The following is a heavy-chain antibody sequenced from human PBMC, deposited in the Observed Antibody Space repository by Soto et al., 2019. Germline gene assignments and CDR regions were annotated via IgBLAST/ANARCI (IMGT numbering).Heavy chain of an antibody. CDR2: VNAGNGNT. D-gene: IGHD3-22*01. V-gene: IGHV1-3*01. CDR3: ARDLYYYDSSGYYYVFDY. CDR1: GYTFTSYA. J-gene: IGHJ4*02. Sequence: GASVKVSCKASGYTFTSYAMNWVRQAPGQRLEWMGWVNAGNGNTKYSQKFQGRVTITRDTSASTAYMELSSLRSEDTAVYYCARDLYYYDSSGYYYVFDYWGQGTLVTVSS.